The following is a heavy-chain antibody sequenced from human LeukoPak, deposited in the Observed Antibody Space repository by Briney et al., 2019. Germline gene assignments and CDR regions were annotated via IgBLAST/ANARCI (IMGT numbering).Heavy chain of an antibody. CDR3: ARLDYDFWSGYYYYMDV. V-gene: IGHV4-39*01. J-gene: IGHJ6*03. CDR1: GGSINSSSYY. D-gene: IGHD3-3*01. Sequence: SETLSLTCTVSGGSINSSSYYWGWIRQPPGKGLEWIGSIYYSGSTYYNPSLKSRVTISVDTSKNQFSLKLSSVTAADTAVYYCARLDYDFWSGYYYYMDVWGKGTTVTVSS. CDR2: IYYSGST.